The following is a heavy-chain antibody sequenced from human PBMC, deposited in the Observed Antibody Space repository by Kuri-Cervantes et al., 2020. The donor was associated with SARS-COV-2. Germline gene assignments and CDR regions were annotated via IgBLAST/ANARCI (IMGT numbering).Heavy chain of an antibody. D-gene: IGHD6-13*01. J-gene: IGHJ4*02. V-gene: IGHV1-2*06. CDR3: ARDRRYSSSWYPDY. Sequence: ASVKVSCKASGYTFTGYYMHWVRQAPGQGLEWMGRINPNSGGTNYAQKFQGRVTMTRDTSISTAYMELSRLRSDDTAVYYCARDRRYSSSWYPDYWGQGTLVTGSS. CDR1: GYTFTGYY. CDR2: INPNSGGT.